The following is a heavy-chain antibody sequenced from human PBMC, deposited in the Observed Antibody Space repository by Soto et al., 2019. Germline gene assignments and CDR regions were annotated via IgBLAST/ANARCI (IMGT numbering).Heavy chain of an antibody. J-gene: IGHJ3*02. D-gene: IGHD2-21*02. Sequence: GGSLRLSCAASGFTFSSYSMNWVRQAPGKGLEWVSSISSSSSYIYYADSVKGRFTISRDNAKNSLYLQMNSLRAEDAVVYYGARGMLRSHAAYCGGDCYSTAFDIWGQGTMVTVSS. V-gene: IGHV3-21*01. CDR1: GFTFSSYS. CDR2: ISSSSSYI. CDR3: ARGMLRSHAAYCGGDCYSTAFDI.